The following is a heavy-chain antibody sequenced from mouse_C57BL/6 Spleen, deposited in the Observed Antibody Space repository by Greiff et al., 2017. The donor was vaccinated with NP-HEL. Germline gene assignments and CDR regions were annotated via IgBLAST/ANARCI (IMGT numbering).Heavy chain of an antibody. Sequence: QVQLQQPGAELVKPGASVKLSCKASGYTFTSYWMQWVKQRPGQGLEWIGEIDPSDSYTNYNQKFKGKATLTVDTSSSTAYMQLSSLTSEDSAVYYCARRDYCGSAWFAYWGQGTLVTVSA. J-gene: IGHJ3*01. CDR2: IDPSDSYT. CDR1: GYTFTSYW. CDR3: ARRDYCGSAWFAY. V-gene: IGHV1-50*01. D-gene: IGHD1-1*01.